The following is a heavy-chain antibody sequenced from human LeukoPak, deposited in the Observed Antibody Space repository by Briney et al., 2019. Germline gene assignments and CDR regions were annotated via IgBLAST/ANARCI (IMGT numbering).Heavy chain of an antibody. V-gene: IGHV3-11*01. J-gene: IGHJ5*02. CDR3: ARLYVVAAAGHNWFDP. Sequence: GGSLRLSCAASGFTFSDYYMSWIRQAPGKGLEWVSYISSSGSTIYYADSVKGRFTISRDNAKNSLYLQMNSLRAEDTAVYYCARLYVVAAAGHNWFDPWGQGTLVTVSS. CDR2: ISSSGSTI. CDR1: GFTFSDYY. D-gene: IGHD6-13*01.